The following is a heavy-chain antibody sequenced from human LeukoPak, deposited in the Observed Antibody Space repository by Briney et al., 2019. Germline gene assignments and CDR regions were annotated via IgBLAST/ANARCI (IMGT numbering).Heavy chain of an antibody. Sequence: SETLSLTCTVSGGSFNTYYWSWVRQAPGKGLECLGYIYINGDTNSNPSLRGRGTLSLDASKNQFFLRLSSVTAADTAVYYCARGARIFDSWGPGILVTVSS. CDR3: ARGARIFDS. D-gene: IGHD2/OR15-2a*01. CDR1: GGSFNTYY. CDR2: IYINGDT. J-gene: IGHJ4*02. V-gene: IGHV4-4*09.